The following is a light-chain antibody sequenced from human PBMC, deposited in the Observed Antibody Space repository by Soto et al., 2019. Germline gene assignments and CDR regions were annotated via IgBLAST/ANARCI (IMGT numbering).Light chain of an antibody. CDR2: GAS. V-gene: IGKV1-17*03. CDR1: QGISDY. J-gene: IGKJ2*01. Sequence: DIQMTQSPSAMSASVGDRVTITCRASQGISDYLAWFQQRPGQGPKRLIYGASNLQSGVPPRFSGSGSETEFTLTITNVQPEDIATYYCLQHNAYPFTFGQGTKLEIK. CDR3: LQHNAYPFT.